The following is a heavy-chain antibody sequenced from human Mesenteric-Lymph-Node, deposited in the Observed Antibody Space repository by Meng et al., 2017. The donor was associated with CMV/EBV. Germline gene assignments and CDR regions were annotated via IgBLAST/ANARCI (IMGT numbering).Heavy chain of an antibody. CDR1: GYSFTGYS. CDR3: GRGQQTFDP. J-gene: IGHJ5*02. CDR2: ISPNTGDT. V-gene: IGHV1-2*06. D-gene: IGHD1-1*01. Sequence: QVQPVQSGAEVKKPGASVKVSCKASGYSFTGYSIHWVRQAPGQGLEWMGRISPNTGDTIYEENFQGRVTMTRDTSINTAYMELSSLTSDDTAVYYCGRGQQTFDPWGQGTLVTVSS.